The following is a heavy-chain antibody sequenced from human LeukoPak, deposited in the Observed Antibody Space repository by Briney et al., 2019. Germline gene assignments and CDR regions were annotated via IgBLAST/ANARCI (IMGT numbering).Heavy chain of an antibody. CDR1: GYTFTSYD. CDR3: AGGPSGYYMDV. V-gene: IGHV1-8*03. J-gene: IGHJ6*03. Sequence: ASVKVSCKASGYTFTSYDINWVRPATGQGLEWMGWMNPNSGNTGYAQKFQGRVTITRNISISTAYMELSSLRSEDTAVYYCAGGPSGYYMDVWGKGTTVTVSS. CDR2: MNPNSGNT.